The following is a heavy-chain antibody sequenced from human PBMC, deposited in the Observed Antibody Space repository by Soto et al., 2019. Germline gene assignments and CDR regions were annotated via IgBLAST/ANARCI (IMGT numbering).Heavy chain of an antibody. Sequence: SETLSLTCTVSGGSISSYYWSWIRQPPGKGLEWIGYIYYSGSTNYNPSLKSRVTISVDTSKNQFSLKLSSVTAADTAVYYCASYSRYCSGGSCFAHFDYWGQGTLVTV. J-gene: IGHJ4*02. CDR2: IYYSGST. V-gene: IGHV4-59*01. CDR1: GGSISSYY. D-gene: IGHD2-15*01. CDR3: ASYSRYCSGGSCFAHFDY.